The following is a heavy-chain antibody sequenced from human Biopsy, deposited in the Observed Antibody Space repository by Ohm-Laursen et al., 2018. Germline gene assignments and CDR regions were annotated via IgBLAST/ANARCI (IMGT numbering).Heavy chain of an antibody. V-gene: IGHV1-18*01. CDR3: AKGGLSSGPLAY. CDR1: GYAFDTDG. J-gene: IGHJ4*02. Sequence: EASVKVSCKASGYAFDTDGITWVRQAPGQGLEWMGWVSGYNGNTNYAQKLQGRVTMTIDTSTSTVYMELGSLRSDDTAVYFCAKGGLSSGPLAYWGQGTLVTVSS. D-gene: IGHD6-19*01. CDR2: VSGYNGNT.